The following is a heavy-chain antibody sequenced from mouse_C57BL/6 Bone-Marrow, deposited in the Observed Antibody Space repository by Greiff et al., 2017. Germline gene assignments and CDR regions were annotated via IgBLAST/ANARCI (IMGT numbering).Heavy chain of an antibody. Sequence: QVQLQQSGPGLVQPSQSLSITCTVSGFSLTSYGVHWVRQSPGKGLEWLGLIWSGGSTDHNAAFISRLSISKDNSKSQVFLKMNRLQADDTAIYYCARNRCNSGYWGQGTTLTVSS. V-gene: IGHV2-2*01. J-gene: IGHJ2*01. CDR1: GFSLTSYG. CDR3: ARNRCNSGY. D-gene: IGHD2-1*01. CDR2: IWSGGST.